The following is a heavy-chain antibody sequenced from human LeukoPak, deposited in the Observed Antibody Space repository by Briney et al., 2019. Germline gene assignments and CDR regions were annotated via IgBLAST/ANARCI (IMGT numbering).Heavy chain of an antibody. V-gene: IGHV3-23*01. CDR3: AKVSRYGSGSWSSYYYYGMDV. D-gene: IGHD3-10*01. CDR2: ISGSGVST. J-gene: IGHJ6*02. Sequence: PGGSLRLSCAASGFTLSSYAMSWVRQAPGKGLEWVSAISGSGVSTYYADSVKGRFTISRDNSKNTLYLQMNSLRAEDTAVYYCAKVSRYGSGSWSSYYYYGMDVWGQGTTVTVSS. CDR1: GFTLSSYA.